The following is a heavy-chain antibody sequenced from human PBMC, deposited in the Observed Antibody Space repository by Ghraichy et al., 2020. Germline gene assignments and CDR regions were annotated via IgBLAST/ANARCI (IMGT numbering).Heavy chain of an antibody. V-gene: IGHV3-23*01. CDR1: GFTFSSYA. D-gene: IGHD2-15*01. CDR3: AKEKPVVVVAGGACDI. CDR2: ISGSGGST. Sequence: GGSLRLSCAASGFTFSSYAMSWVRQAPGKGLEWVSAISGSGGSTYYADSVKGRFTISRDNSKNTLYLQINSLRAEDTAVYYCAKEKPVVVVAGGACDIWGQGTMVTVSS. J-gene: IGHJ3*02.